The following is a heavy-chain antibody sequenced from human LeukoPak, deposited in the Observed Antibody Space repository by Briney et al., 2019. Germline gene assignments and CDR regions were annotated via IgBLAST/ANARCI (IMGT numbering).Heavy chain of an antibody. CDR1: GYTFTSYD. CDR3: ARAREDPGIDY. J-gene: IGHJ4*02. D-gene: IGHD3-10*01. Sequence: ASVKVSCKASGYTFTSYDINWVRQATGQGLEWMGWMNPNSGNTGYAQKFQGRVTITRNTSISTAYMELSSLRPEDTAVYYCARAREDPGIDYWGQGTLVTVSS. CDR2: MNPNSGNT. V-gene: IGHV1-8*03.